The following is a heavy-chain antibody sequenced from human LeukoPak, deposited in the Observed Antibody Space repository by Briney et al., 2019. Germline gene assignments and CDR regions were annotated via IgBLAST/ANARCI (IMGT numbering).Heavy chain of an antibody. CDR3: ARGQVPAARGYNWFDP. D-gene: IGHD2-2*01. CDR2: TNARGDT. Sequence: SETLSLTCAVYGWSFNDYYWNWVRQPPGKGLEWIGETNARGDTNYNPSLKSRVTISVDSSKNQFSLTLTSMIAADTAIYYCARGQVPAARGYNWFDPWGQGTLVTVSS. V-gene: IGHV4-34*01. J-gene: IGHJ5*02. CDR1: GWSFNDYY.